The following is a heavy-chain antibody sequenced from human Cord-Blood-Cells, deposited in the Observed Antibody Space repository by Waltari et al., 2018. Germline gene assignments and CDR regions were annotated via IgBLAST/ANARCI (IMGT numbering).Heavy chain of an antibody. CDR1: GGSISSSSYY. CDR3: TTEVGELLDY. CDR2: IYYSGST. J-gene: IGHJ4*02. D-gene: IGHD1-26*01. Sequence: QLQLQESGPGLVKPSETLSLTCTVPGGSISSSSYYWGWIRQPPGKGLEWIGSIYYSGSTYYNPSLKSRVTISVDTSKNQFSLKLSSVTAADTAVYYCTTEVGELLDYWGQGTLVTVSS. V-gene: IGHV4-39*02.